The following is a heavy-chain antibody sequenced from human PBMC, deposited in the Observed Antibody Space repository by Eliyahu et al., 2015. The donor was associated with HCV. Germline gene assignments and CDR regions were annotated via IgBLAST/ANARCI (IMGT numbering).Heavy chain of an antibody. J-gene: IGHJ4*02. Sequence: QLQLQESGPGLVKPSETLSLTCTVSGGSINSSSYYWGLDPPFPREGAGWGGGIYYSGSTYYNPSLKSRVTISVDTSKNQFSLKLSSVTAADTAVFYCASRAWGKQSFDYWGQGTLVTVSS. V-gene: IGHV4-39*01. CDR3: ASRAWGKQSFDY. CDR1: GGSINSSSYY. D-gene: IGHD3-16*01. CDR2: IYYSGST.